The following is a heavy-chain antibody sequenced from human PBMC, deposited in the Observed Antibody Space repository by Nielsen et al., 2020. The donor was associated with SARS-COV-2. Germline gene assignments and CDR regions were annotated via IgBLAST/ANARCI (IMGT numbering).Heavy chain of an antibody. V-gene: IGHV4-59*01. Sequence: SETLSLTCSISGGSMNFFYWSWIRQAPGKGLEWIAYNYNSAKTMYNSSLKSRVTMSVDTSKNQLSLRLTSVTAADTAVYYCARGSSGYYNTAPHLDYWGQGTLVTVSS. CDR2: NYNSAKT. CDR1: GGSMNFFY. CDR3: ARGSSGYYNTAPHLDY. J-gene: IGHJ4*02. D-gene: IGHD3-22*01.